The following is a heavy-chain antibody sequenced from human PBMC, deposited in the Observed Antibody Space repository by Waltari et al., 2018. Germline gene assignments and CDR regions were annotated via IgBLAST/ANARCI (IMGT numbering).Heavy chain of an antibody. D-gene: IGHD1-26*01. Sequence: VQLVQSGVEVKKPGSSVKVSCKASGGTFSSYAISWVRQAPGQGLEWMGWINPILGTGNYAHKSQVWGTIPSDESTSTAYMELSSLRSEDTAVYYCAREGWELRGKWFDPWGQGTLVTVSS. CDR3: AREGWELRGKWFDP. CDR2: INPILGTG. J-gene: IGHJ5*02. CDR1: GGTFSSYA. V-gene: IGHV1-69*01.